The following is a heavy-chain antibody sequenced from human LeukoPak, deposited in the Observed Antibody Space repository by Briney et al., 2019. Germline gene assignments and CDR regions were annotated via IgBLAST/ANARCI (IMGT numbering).Heavy chain of an antibody. Sequence: TSETLSLTCAVYGGSFSGYYWSWIRQPPGKGLEWIGEINHSGSTNYNPSLKSRVTISVDTSKNQFSLKLSSVTAADTAVYYCARDHGYSGYGRYFDYWGQGTLVTVSS. CDR3: ARDHGYSGYGRYFDY. D-gene: IGHD5-12*01. V-gene: IGHV4-34*01. CDR2: INHSGST. J-gene: IGHJ4*02. CDR1: GGSFSGYY.